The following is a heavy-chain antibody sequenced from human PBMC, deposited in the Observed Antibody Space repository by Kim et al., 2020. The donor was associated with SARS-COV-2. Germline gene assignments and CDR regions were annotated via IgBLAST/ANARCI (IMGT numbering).Heavy chain of an antibody. CDR2: INPSGGST. J-gene: IGHJ5*02. CDR1: GYTFTSYY. Sequence: ASVKVSCKASGYTFTSYYMHWVRQAPGQGLEWMGIINPSGGSTSYAQKFQGRVTMTRDTSTSTVYMELSSLRSEDTDVYYCARAYYYGSGSRWFDPWGQGTLVTVSS. V-gene: IGHV1-46*01. CDR3: ARAYYYGSGSRWFDP. D-gene: IGHD3-10*01.